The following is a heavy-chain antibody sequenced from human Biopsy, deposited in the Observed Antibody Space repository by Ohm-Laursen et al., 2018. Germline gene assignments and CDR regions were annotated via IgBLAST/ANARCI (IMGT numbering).Heavy chain of an antibody. J-gene: IGHJ4*02. CDR1: GFTLNKHG. CDR2: IWFDETNK. V-gene: IGHV3-33*01. D-gene: IGHD2-2*01. CDR3: ARDVFCTTTSCYLFEY. Sequence: SLRLSCSASGFTLNKHGMHWVRQAPGKGLEWVAVIWFDETNKHYADSVKGRFTISRDNARDTLYLEMNSLRAEDTAVYYCARDVFCTTTSCYLFEYWGQGTLVTVSS.